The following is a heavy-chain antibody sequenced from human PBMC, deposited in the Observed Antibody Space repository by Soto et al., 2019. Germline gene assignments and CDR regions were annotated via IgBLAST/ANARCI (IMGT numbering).Heavy chain of an antibody. J-gene: IGHJ6*02. V-gene: IGHV3-30*03. CDR3: ARTRSAGSDFHYDALDV. CDR2: ISYDSTKT. CDR1: GFTFNSYG. D-gene: IGHD1-26*01. Sequence: QVQLVESGGGVVQPGRSLRLSCAASGFTFNSYGMHWVRQGPGNGLEWVAFISYDSTKTYDADSVKGRVTISRDNSNSALSVQMNSLTGEDTAVYYCARTRSAGSDFHYDALDVWGQGTTVTVSS.